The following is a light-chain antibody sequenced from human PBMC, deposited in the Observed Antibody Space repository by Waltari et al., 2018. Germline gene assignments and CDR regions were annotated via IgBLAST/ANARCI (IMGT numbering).Light chain of an antibody. CDR2: DDI. J-gene: IGLJ2*01. V-gene: IGLV3-21*03. CDR1: NIETKN. CDR3: QVWDIDSDPSVV. Sequence: SYVLTQPPSVSVAPGRTARITCGGNNIETKNAHWYQQKPGQAPVMVVYDDIDRPSGIPERFSGSNSGNTATLIINRVEAGDEADYYCQVWDIDSDPSVVFGGGTKLTVL.